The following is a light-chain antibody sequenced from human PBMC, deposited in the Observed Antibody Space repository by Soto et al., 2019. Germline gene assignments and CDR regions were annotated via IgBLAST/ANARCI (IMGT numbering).Light chain of an antibody. CDR1: QSVGTI. CDR3: QQRVDWPLT. CDR2: EAS. J-gene: IGKJ4*01. V-gene: IGKV3-11*01. Sequence: EIVLTQSPATLSLSPGERATLSCRASQSVGTILAWYQQKPGQAPRLLIYEASNRDAGIPARFSGSGSGTDFTLAISSLEPEDFAVYYCQQRVDWPLTFGGGTKVEIK.